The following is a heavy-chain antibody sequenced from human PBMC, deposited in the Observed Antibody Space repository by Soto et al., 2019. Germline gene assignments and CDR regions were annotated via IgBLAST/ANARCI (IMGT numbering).Heavy chain of an antibody. CDR1: GYSISSDYS. D-gene: IGHD1-1*01. CDR2: IYHSGST. J-gene: IGHJ5*02. V-gene: IGHV4-38-2*02. CDR3: AREGRTRLLLYWFDP. Sequence: PSETLSLTCAVSGYSISSDYSWGWIRQPPGKGLEWIGSIYHSGSTYYNPPLKNRVTIAVDTSKNHFSLKLSSVTAADTAVYYCAREGRTRLLLYWFDPWGQGALVTVSS.